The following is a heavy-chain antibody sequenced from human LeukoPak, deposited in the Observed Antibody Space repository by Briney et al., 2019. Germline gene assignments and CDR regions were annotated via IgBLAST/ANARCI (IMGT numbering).Heavy chain of an antibody. CDR1: GFTFSSYA. CDR2: LSSDGINK. J-gene: IGHJ1*01. D-gene: IGHD2-2*02. V-gene: IGHV3-30-3*01. CDR3: ARDKRYCSGSTCYTNRGYFQH. Sequence: GGSLRLSCAASGFTFSSYAFHWARQAPGKGLEWVAVLSSDGINKHYADSVKGRFTISRDNSRNTLYLQMNSLRPEDTAVYYCARDKRYCSGSTCYTNRGYFQHWGQGTLVTVSS.